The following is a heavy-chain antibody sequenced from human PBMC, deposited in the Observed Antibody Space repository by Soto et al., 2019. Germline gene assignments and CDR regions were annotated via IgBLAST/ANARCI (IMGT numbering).Heavy chain of an antibody. D-gene: IGHD5-18*01. CDR1: GYTFTGHY. J-gene: IGHJ6*02. CDR3: ARDLHLYSYGYYYYYGMDV. Sequence: ASVKVSCKASGYTFTGHYMHWVRQAPGQGLEWMGWINPNSGGTNYAQKFQGWVTMTRDTSISTAYMELSRLRSDDTAVYYCARDLHLYSYGYYYYYGMDVCGQGTTVTVSS. V-gene: IGHV1-2*04. CDR2: INPNSGGT.